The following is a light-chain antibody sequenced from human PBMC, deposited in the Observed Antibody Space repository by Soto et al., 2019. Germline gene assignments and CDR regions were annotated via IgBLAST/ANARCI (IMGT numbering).Light chain of an antibody. Sequence: EIVLTQSPGTLSLSPGERATLSCRASQSVSSSYLAWYQQKPGQAPRLLIYGASSRATGIPDRFSVSGSGTDFTLTISRLEPEDFAVYYCQQYGSSSGTFGQRTKVEIK. CDR2: GAS. CDR1: QSVSSSY. CDR3: QQYGSSSGT. V-gene: IGKV3-20*01. J-gene: IGKJ1*01.